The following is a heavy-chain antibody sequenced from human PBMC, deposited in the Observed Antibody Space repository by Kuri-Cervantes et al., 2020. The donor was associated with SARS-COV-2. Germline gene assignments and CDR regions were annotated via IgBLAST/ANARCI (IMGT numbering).Heavy chain of an antibody. Sequence: ASVKVSCKASGYTFTGYYMHWVRQAPGQGLEWMGWINPNSGGTNYAQKFQGWVTMTRDTSISTVYMELSRLRSDDTAVYYCARSTPFRRSAVISQGGAFDIWGQGTMVTVSS. CDR1: GYTFTGYY. V-gene: IGHV1-2*04. J-gene: IGHJ3*02. CDR3: ARSTPFRRSAVISQGGAFDI. D-gene: IGHD3-22*01. CDR2: INPNSGGT.